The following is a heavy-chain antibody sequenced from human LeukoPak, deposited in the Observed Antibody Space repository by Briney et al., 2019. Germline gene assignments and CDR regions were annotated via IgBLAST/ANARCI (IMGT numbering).Heavy chain of an antibody. CDR3: ARGPEAYCSGGSCYSGGDDAFDI. Sequence: ASVKVSCKASGYTFTSYDINWVRQATRQGLEWMGCMNPNSGNTGYAQKFQGRVTITRNTSISTAYMELSSLRSEDTAVYYCARGPEAYCSGGSCYSGGDDAFDIWGQGTMVTVSS. CDR1: GYTFTSYD. V-gene: IGHV1-8*03. J-gene: IGHJ3*02. D-gene: IGHD2-15*01. CDR2: MNPNSGNT.